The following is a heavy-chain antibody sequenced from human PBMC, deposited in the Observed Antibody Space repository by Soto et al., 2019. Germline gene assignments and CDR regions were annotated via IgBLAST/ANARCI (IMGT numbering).Heavy chain of an antibody. J-gene: IGHJ4*02. CDR3: ARQPLTAYGDYAALDY. CDR2: IWPGDSDT. CDR1: GYSFTSHW. D-gene: IGHD4-17*01. Sequence: GESLKISCKGSGYSFTSHWIAWVRQRPGKGLEWMGIIWPGDSDTRYSPSFKGQVTFSADKSSSTAYLQWSSLQASDTAMYYCARQPLTAYGDYAALDYWGQGTLVTVSS. V-gene: IGHV5-51*01.